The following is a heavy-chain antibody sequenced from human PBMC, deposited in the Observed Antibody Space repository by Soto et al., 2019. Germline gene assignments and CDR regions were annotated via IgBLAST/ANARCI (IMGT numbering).Heavy chain of an antibody. V-gene: IGHV4-34*01. CDR1: GGSFSTYY. J-gene: IGHJ6*02. CDR3: ACRHYYCGVDV. Sequence: QVQLQQWGAGLVKPAETLSLTCAVFGGSFSTYYWSWIRQPPRRGLGWSGATNHSGSTNYNPSLTSRVSISVDRSKTHSSLNLSSVTAAHAAVYYCACRHYYCGVDVWGRGTTVTVSS. CDR2: TNHSGST.